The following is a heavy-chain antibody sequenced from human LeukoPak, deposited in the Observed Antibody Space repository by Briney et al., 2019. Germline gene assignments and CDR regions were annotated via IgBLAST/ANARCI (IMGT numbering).Heavy chain of an antibody. V-gene: IGHV1-8*01. CDR2: MNPNSGNT. CDR1: GYTFTSYD. CDR3: ARGGDSSSWYVYYYYYYMDV. D-gene: IGHD6-13*01. J-gene: IGHJ6*03. Sequence: VASVKVSCKASGYTFTSYDINWVRQATGQGLEWMGWMNPNSGNTGYAQKFQGRVTMTRNTSISTAYMELSSLRSEDTAVYYCARGGDSSSWYVYYYYYYMDVWGKGTTVTISS.